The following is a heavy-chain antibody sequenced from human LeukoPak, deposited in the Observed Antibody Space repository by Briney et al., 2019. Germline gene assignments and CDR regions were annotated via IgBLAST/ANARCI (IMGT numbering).Heavy chain of an antibody. CDR3: TRYNNDHFDY. J-gene: IGHJ4*02. CDR2: IAYDGSRA. V-gene: IGHV3-33*01. D-gene: IGHD1-14*01. Sequence: PGRSLRLSCAGSGFTFGGYGMHWFRQTPGKGLEWVAVIAYDGSRAFYADSVKGRFTISRDNSKNTMSVQMDDLRAEDTAVYYCTRYNNDHFDYWGQATLVTGSS. CDR1: GFTFGGYG.